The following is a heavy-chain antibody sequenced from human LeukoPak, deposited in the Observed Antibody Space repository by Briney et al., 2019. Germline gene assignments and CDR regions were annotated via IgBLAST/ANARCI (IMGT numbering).Heavy chain of an antibody. CDR2: IRYDGSNK. J-gene: IGHJ4*02. CDR3: AKDMMHYYGSGSYMDY. V-gene: IGHV3-30*02. CDR1: GFTFSSYG. D-gene: IGHD3-10*01. Sequence: PGRSLRLSCAASGFTFSSYGMHWVRQAPGKGLEWVAFIRYDGSNKYYADSVKGRFTISRDNSKNTLYLQMNSLRAEDTAVYYCAKDMMHYYGSGSYMDYWGQGTLVTVSS.